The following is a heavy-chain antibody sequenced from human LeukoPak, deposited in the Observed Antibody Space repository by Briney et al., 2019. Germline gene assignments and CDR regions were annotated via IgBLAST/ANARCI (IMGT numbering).Heavy chain of an antibody. V-gene: IGHV4-39*01. Sequence: SETLSLTCTVSGGSISSYYWGWIRQPPGKGLEWIGSIYYSGSTYYNPSLKSRVTISVDTSKNQFSLKLSSVAAADTAVYYCARHRGHYDILTGYYPDAFDIWGQGTMVTVSS. CDR1: GGSISSYY. D-gene: IGHD3-9*01. CDR2: IYYSGST. CDR3: ARHRGHYDILTGYYPDAFDI. J-gene: IGHJ3*02.